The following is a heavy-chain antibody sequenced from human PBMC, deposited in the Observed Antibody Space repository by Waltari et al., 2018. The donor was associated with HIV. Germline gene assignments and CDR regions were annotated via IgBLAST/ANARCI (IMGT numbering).Heavy chain of an antibody. D-gene: IGHD3-10*01. CDR3: VKDSGRAADVFDL. Sequence: QLLESGGGLVEPGGSLRLPCAASGFIFHDFAMDWVRQAPGKGLEWVSAIRGGGETFYADSVKGRFTISRDNSKNTLYLQMNSLRADDAAVYYCVKDSGRAADVFDLWGQGTMVTVSS. CDR1: GFIFHDFA. J-gene: IGHJ3*01. V-gene: IGHV3-23*01. CDR2: IRGGGET.